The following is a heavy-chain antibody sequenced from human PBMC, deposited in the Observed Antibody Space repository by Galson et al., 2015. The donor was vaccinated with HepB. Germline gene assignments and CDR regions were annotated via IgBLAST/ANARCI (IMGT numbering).Heavy chain of an antibody. CDR3: ARIGGGYYRFFDL. D-gene: IGHD3-16*02. Sequence: SLRLSCAVSGFTFSSHWMSWVRQAPGKGLEWVANIKEDGRERYYVDSVKGRFSISRDNGKNSPYLQMHSLRIEDTAVYYCARIGGGYYRFFDLWGQGSLVTVSS. CDR2: IKEDGRER. V-gene: IGHV3-7*03. J-gene: IGHJ4*02. CDR1: GFTFSSHW.